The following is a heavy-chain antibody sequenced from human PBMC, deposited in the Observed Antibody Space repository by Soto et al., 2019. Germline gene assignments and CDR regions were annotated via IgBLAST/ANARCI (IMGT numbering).Heavy chain of an antibody. Sequence: GGSLRLSCAASGFTFSNYEMHWVRQAPGKGLEYVSGISNNGAHTDYAKSVKGRFTISRDNSENTLYLQMGSLRAEDTAVYYCAKDLGTDDFWSAYYTYYYMDVWGKGTTVTVSS. CDR2: ISNNGAHT. V-gene: IGHV3-64*01. CDR3: AKDLGTDDFWSAYYTYYYMDV. CDR1: GFTFSNYE. J-gene: IGHJ6*03. D-gene: IGHD3-3*01.